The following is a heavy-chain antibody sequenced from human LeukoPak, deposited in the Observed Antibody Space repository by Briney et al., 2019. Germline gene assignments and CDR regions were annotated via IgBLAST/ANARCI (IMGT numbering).Heavy chain of an antibody. CDR3: AREGTARYYHGMDV. CDR1: GGSISSSNYY. CDR2: ISYSGST. V-gene: IGHV4-39*02. D-gene: IGHD6-6*01. Sequence: PSETLSLTCTVSGGSISSSNYYWGWIRQPPGKGLEWTGRISYSGSTYYNPSLKSRVTISVDTSKNQFSLKLSSVTAADTAVYYCAREGTARYYHGMDVWGQGITVTVSS. J-gene: IGHJ6*02.